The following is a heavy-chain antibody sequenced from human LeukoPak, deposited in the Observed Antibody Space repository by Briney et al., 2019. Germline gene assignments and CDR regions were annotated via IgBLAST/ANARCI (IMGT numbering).Heavy chain of an antibody. CDR2: IKEDGSEK. CDR3: ARDHLPFDFDY. J-gene: IGHJ4*02. CDR1: GFTFSSHW. Sequence: GGSLRLTCVASGFTFSSHWMTWVRQAPGKGLEWVANIKEDGSEKYYVDSVEGRFTISRDNAKNSLYLQMNSLRAEDTAVYYCARDHLPFDFDYWGQGTLVTVSS. D-gene: IGHD3-10*01. V-gene: IGHV3-7*03.